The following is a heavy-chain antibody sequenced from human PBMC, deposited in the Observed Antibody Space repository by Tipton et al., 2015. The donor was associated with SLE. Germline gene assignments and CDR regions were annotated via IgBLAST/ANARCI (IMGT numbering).Heavy chain of an antibody. CDR1: GDSIDSYY. V-gene: IGHV4-59*08. Sequence: TLSLTCIVSGDSIDSYYWSWIRQPPGKGLEWIGYIYYSGSTNYNPSLKSRVTISVDTSKNQFSLKLSSVTAADTAVYYCARHMITGGEFDYWGQGTLVTVSS. CDR2: IYYSGST. D-gene: IGHD3-16*01. J-gene: IGHJ4*02. CDR3: ARHMITGGEFDY.